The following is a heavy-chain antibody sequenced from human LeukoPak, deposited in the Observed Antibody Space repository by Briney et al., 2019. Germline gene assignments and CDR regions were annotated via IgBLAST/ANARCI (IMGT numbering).Heavy chain of an antibody. CDR2: INPNSGGT. J-gene: IGHJ5*02. CDR3: ARGRYCSSTSCYDRWFDP. V-gene: IGHV1-2*02. Sequence: ASVKVSCKASGYTFGDYYMHWVRQAPGQGLEWMGWINPNSGGTNYAQKFQGRVTMTRDTSISTAYMELSRLRSDDTAVYYCARGRYCSSTSCYDRWFDPWGQGTLVTVSS. CDR1: GYTFGDYY. D-gene: IGHD2-2*01.